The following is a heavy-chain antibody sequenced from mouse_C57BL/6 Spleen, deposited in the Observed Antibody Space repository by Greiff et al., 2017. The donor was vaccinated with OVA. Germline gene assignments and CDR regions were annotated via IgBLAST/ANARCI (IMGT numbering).Heavy chain of an antibody. CDR1: GIDFSRYW. V-gene: IGHV4-1*01. Sequence: VQLQQSGGGLVQPGGSLKLSCAASGIDFSRYWMSWVRRAPGKGLEWIGEINPDSSTINYAPSLKDKFIISRDNAKNTLDLQMSKVRSEDTALYYCAREDDYAWFAYWGQGTLVTVSA. J-gene: IGHJ3*01. CDR2: INPDSSTI. D-gene: IGHD2-4*01. CDR3: AREDDYAWFAY.